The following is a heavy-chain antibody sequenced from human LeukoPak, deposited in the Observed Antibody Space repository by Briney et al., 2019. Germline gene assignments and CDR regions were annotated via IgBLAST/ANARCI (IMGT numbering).Heavy chain of an antibody. J-gene: IGHJ5*02. CDR1: GSTFTGYY. Sequence: GASVKVSCKASGSTFTGYYMHWGRQAPGQGLEWMGWVDPNSGGTNYAQKCPGRVTMTSDTSISTAYMELSRLRSDDTAVYDCARALDAGYSSSWYWFDPWGQGTLVTVSS. V-gene: IGHV1-2*02. D-gene: IGHD6-13*01. CDR2: VDPNSGGT. CDR3: ARALDAGYSSSWYWFDP.